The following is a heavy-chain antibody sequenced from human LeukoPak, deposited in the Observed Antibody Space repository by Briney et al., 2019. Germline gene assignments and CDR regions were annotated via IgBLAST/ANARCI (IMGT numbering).Heavy chain of an antibody. CDR3: ARSRGLELLRFDY. V-gene: IGHV1-2*02. J-gene: IGHJ4*02. Sequence: ASVKVSCKASAYTFADYYMHWVRQAPGQGLEWMGWINPNSGGTNYAQKFQGRVTMTRDTSISTAYMELSRLRSDDTAVYYCARSRGLELLRFDYWGQGTLVTVSS. CDR1: AYTFADYY. CDR2: INPNSGGT. D-gene: IGHD1-7*01.